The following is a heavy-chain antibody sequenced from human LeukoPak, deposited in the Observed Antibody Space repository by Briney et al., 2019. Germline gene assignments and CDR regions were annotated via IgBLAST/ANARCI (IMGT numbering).Heavy chain of an antibody. CDR3: ARELSSTNNWFDP. CDR1: GGSMNSYY. V-gene: IGHV4-59*12. Sequence: SETLSLTCTVSGGSMNSYYWSWIRQPPGKGLEWIAYIYYIGSTSYNPSLKSRVSISIDTSKNQFSLKLNFVTAADTAVYYCARELSSTNNWFDPWGQGTLVTVSS. CDR2: IYYIGST. D-gene: IGHD6-13*01. J-gene: IGHJ5*02.